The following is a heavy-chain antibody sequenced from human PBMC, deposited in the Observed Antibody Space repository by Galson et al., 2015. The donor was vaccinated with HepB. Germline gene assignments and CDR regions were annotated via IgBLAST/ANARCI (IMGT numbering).Heavy chain of an antibody. J-gene: IGHJ4*02. V-gene: IGHV3-30-3*01. D-gene: IGHD4-23*01. CDR2: ISYDGSNK. Sequence: SLRLSCAASGFTFSSYAMHRVRQAPGKGLEWVAVISYDGSNKYYADSVKGRFTISRDNSKNTLYLQMNSLRAEDTAVYYCARDPTVVMGFFDYWGQGTLVTVSS. CDR1: GFTFSSYA. CDR3: ARDPTVVMGFFDY.